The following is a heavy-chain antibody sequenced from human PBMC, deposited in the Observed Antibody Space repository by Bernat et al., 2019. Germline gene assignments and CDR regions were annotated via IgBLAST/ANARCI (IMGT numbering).Heavy chain of an antibody. V-gene: IGHV4-39*01. Sequence: QLQLQESGPGLVKPSETLSLTCTVSGGSINYGTYYWGWIRQPPGKGLEWIGSIYYSGSTYYDPSLKSRATISVDTSKNQFSMKLTSVTAADAAVFYCAMGSGRYSNDVFDIWGQGTMVTVSS. CDR2: IYYSGST. CDR1: GGSINYGTYY. CDR3: AMGSGRYSNDVFDI. J-gene: IGHJ3*02. D-gene: IGHD1-26*01.